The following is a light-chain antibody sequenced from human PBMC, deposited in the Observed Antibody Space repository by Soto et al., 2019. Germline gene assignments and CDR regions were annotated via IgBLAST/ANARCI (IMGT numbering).Light chain of an antibody. CDR2: DVS. Sequence: EIVLTQSPGTLSLSPGERATLSCRASQSLSGRYLAWYQQKLGQAPRLLIYDVSSRASGIPDRFSGSASGTDFTLSISRLEPEDFAVYYCQQYGSSPTSGQGTKVDIK. CDR3: QQYGSSPT. J-gene: IGKJ1*01. CDR1: QSLSGRY. V-gene: IGKV3-20*01.